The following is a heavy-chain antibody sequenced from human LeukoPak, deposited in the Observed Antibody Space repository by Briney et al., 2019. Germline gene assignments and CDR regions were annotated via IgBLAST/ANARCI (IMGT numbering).Heavy chain of an antibody. CDR2: ISYDGSNK. J-gene: IGHJ4*02. V-gene: IGHV3-30*04. CDR1: GFTFSSYA. Sequence: GRSLRLSCAASGFTFSSYAMHWVRQAPGKGLEWVAVISYDGSNKYYADSVKGRFTISRDNSKNTLYLQMNSLRAEDTAVYYCARLHYYDSKGGNCWGQGTLVTVSS. CDR3: ARLHYYDSKGGNC. D-gene: IGHD3-22*01.